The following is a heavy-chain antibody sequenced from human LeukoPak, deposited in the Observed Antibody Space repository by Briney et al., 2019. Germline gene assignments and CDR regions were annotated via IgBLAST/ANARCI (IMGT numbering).Heavy chain of an antibody. Sequence: PGGSLRLSCAASGFTVRSNYMSWVRQAPGKGLERVSGFYGGGSTDYADSVKGRFTISRDNSKNTLYLQMNSLRAEDTAVYYCARVGAVGGVFRAFDIWGQGTMVTVSS. CDR1: GFTVRSNY. D-gene: IGHD3-16*01. CDR3: ARVGAVGGVFRAFDI. V-gene: IGHV3-66*01. J-gene: IGHJ3*02. CDR2: FYGGGST.